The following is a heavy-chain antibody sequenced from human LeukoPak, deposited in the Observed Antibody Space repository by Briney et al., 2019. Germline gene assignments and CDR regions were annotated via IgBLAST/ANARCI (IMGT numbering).Heavy chain of an antibody. D-gene: IGHD2-8*01. V-gene: IGHV1-8*01. CDR2: MNPNSGNT. J-gene: IGHJ6*03. CDR3: ARGRYIVLMVYATSEPYYYYMDV. CDR1: GYTFTSYD. Sequence: ASVKVSCKASGYTFTSYDINWVRQATGQGLEWMGWMNPNSGNTGYAQKFQGRVTMTRNTSISTAYMELSSLRSEDTAVYYCARGRYIVLMVYATSEPYYYYMDVWGKGTTVTVSS.